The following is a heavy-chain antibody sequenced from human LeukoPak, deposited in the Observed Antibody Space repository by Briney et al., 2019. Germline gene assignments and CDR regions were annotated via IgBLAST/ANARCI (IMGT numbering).Heavy chain of an antibody. Sequence: PSETLSLTCSVSCGSVSSGSYYWSWIRQHPGKGLECVGYIYYSGRTNYSPSLKSRVTISVDTSKNQFSLKLSSVTAADTAVYYCATLVDATTPLSYYFIGVWGKGTTVTVSS. D-gene: IGHD4-11*01. CDR3: ATLVDATTPLSYYFIGV. CDR1: CGSVSSGSYY. J-gene: IGHJ6*03. CDR2: IYYSGRT. V-gene: IGHV4-61*01.